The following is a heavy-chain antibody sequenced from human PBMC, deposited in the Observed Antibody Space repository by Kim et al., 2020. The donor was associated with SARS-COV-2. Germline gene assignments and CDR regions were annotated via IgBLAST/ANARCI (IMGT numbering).Heavy chain of an antibody. CDR3: AGYDILTGEAIFDY. CDR2: IIPIFGTA. D-gene: IGHD3-9*01. CDR1: GGTFSSYV. J-gene: IGHJ4*02. V-gene: IGHV1-69*13. Sequence: SVKVSCKASGGTFSSYVISWVRQAPGQGLEWMGGIIPIFGTANYAQKFQGRVTITADESTSTAYMDLSSLRSEDTAVYYCAGYDILTGEAIFDYWGQGTLVTVSS.